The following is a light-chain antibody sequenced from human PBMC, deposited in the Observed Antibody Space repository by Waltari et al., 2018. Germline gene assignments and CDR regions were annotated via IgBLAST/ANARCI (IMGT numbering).Light chain of an antibody. V-gene: IGKV3-11*01. CDR1: QSVRTY. J-gene: IGKJ5*01. Sequence: EIVLTQSPATLSLSPGERATLFCRASQSVRTYFAWYQQKPGQAPRRLIYDTSNRAAGIPARFTGRGSGTDFTLTISGLEPEDFAVYYCQQGSTFGQGTRLEIK. CDR3: QQGST. CDR2: DTS.